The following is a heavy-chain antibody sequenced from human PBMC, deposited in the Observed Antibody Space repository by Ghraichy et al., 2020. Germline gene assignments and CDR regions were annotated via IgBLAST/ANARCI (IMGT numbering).Heavy chain of an antibody. D-gene: IGHD3-16*02. CDR3: AKVFPMITFGGVIVTYFDY. Sequence: GGSLRLSCAASGFTFSSYAMSWVRQAPGKGLEWVSAISGSGGSTYYADSVKGRFTISRDNSKNTLYLQMNSLRAEDTAVYYCAKVFPMITFGGVIVTYFDYWGQGTLVTVSS. J-gene: IGHJ4*02. CDR2: ISGSGGST. V-gene: IGHV3-23*01. CDR1: GFTFSSYA.